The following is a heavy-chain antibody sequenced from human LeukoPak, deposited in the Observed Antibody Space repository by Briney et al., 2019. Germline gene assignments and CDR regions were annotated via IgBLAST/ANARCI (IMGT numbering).Heavy chain of an antibody. D-gene: IGHD2-15*01. CDR1: KFTFGSFW. CDR2: INPDGSDT. V-gene: IGHV3-74*01. Sequence: GGSLRLSCAASKFTFGSFWMNWVRLVPGKGLLWVSRINPDGSDTEYADSVKGHFTVSRDNARNTLYLEMRSLSVQDSGLYYCARVRNGYSSGLDVWGPGTWVTVSS. CDR3: ARVRNGYSSGLDV. J-gene: IGHJ6*02.